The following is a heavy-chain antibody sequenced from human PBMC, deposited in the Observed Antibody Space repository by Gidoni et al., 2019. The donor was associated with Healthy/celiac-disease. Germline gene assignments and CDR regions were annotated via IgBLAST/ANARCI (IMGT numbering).Heavy chain of an antibody. Sequence: EVQLVESGGGLVKPGGSLRLSCAASGFTFSSYSMNWVRQAPGKGLEWVSSISSSSSYIYYADSVKGRFTISRDNAKNSLYLQMNSLRAEDTAVYYCASEIPWGGDYGVNFDYWGQGTLVTVSS. D-gene: IGHD4-17*01. CDR1: GFTFSSYS. J-gene: IGHJ4*02. CDR3: ASEIPWGGDYGVNFDY. CDR2: ISSSSSYI. V-gene: IGHV3-21*01.